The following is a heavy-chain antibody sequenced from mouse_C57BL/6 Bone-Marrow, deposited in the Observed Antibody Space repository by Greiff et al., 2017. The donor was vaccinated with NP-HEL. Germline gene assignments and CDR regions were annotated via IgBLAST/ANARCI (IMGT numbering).Heavy chain of an antibody. V-gene: IGHV5-4*01. CDR3: AREGDYDYPFAY. CDR2: ISDGGSYT. J-gene: IGHJ3*01. CDR1: GFTFSSYA. D-gene: IGHD2-4*01. Sequence: DVMLVESGGGLVKPGGSLKLSCAASGFTFSSYAMSWVRQTPEKRLEWVATISDGGSYTYYPDNVKGRFTISRDNAKNNLYLQMSHLKSEDTAMYYCAREGDYDYPFAYWGQGTLVTVSA.